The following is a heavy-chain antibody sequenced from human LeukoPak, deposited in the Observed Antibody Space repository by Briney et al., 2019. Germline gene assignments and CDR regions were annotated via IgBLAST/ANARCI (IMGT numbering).Heavy chain of an antibody. Sequence: SETLSFTCTVSGGSISSSSYYWGWLRQPPGKGLEWIGSIYYSGSTYYNPSLKSRVTISVDTSKNQFSLKLSSVTAADTAVYYCARLYSSGWYKDGMDVWGQGTTVTVSS. CDR3: ARLYSSGWYKDGMDV. D-gene: IGHD6-19*01. CDR2: IYYSGST. V-gene: IGHV4-39*07. J-gene: IGHJ6*02. CDR1: GGSISSSSYY.